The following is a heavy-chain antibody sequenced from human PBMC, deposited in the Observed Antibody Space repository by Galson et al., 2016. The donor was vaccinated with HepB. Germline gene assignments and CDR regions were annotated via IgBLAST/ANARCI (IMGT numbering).Heavy chain of an antibody. CDR2: IDGGGST. CDR1: GFTVSSKY. CDR3: ASAYYHYYYYYAMDV. J-gene: IGHJ6*02. D-gene: IGHD3-10*01. Sequence: SLRLSCAASGFTVSSKYMSWVRQASGKGLEWVSVIDGGGSTYYADSVKGRFTISRDSARNTLLLQMKSLRAEDTAIYYCASAYYHYYYYYAMDVWGQGTTVTVSS. V-gene: IGHV3-53*01.